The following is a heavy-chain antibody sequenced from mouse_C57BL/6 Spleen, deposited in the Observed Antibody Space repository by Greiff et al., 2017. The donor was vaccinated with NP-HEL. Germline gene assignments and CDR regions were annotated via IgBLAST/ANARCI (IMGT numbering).Heavy chain of an antibody. J-gene: IGHJ4*01. V-gene: IGHV2-2*01. CDR1: GFSLTSYG. CDR3: ARNKASPHYYGSRGYAMDY. CDR2: IWSGGST. D-gene: IGHD1-1*01. Sequence: VKLVESGPGLVQPSQSLSITCPVSGFSLTSYGVHWVRQSPGKGLEWLGVIWSGGSTDYNAAFISRLSISKDNSKSQVFFKMNSLQADDTAIYYCARNKASPHYYGSRGYAMDYWGQGTSVTVSS.